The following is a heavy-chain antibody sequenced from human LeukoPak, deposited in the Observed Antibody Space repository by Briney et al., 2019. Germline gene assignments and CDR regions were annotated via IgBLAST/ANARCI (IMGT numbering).Heavy chain of an antibody. CDR2: IYTSGST. CDR1: GGSISSGSYY. V-gene: IGHV4-61*02. J-gene: IGHJ4*02. Sequence: ASETLSLTCTVSGGSISSGSYYWSWIRQPAGKGLEWIGRIYTSGSTHYNPSLKSRVTISVDTSTNQFSLNLTSVTAADTAVYYCARLWQQILPIAADYWGQGSLVTVSS. CDR3: ARLWQQILPIAADY. D-gene: IGHD2/OR15-2a*01.